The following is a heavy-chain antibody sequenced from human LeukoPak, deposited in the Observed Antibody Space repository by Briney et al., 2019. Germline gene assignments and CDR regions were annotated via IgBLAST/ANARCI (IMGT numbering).Heavy chain of an antibody. CDR2: ISSSGSTI. CDR1: GFTFSDYY. Sequence: GGSLRLSCAASGFTFSDYYMSWIRQAPGKGLEWVSYISSSGSTIYYADSVKGRFTISRDNAKNSLYLQMNSLRAEDTAVYYCARAINILWFGELEAFDIWGQGTMVTVSS. J-gene: IGHJ3*02. CDR3: ARAINILWFGELEAFDI. D-gene: IGHD3-10*01. V-gene: IGHV3-11*04.